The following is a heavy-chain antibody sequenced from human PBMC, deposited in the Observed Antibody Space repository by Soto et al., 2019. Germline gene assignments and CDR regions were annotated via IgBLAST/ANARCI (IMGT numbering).Heavy chain of an antibody. CDR3: ASASSSPPGLDY. CDR2: IYHSGST. J-gene: IGHJ4*02. D-gene: IGHD6-13*01. V-gene: IGHV4-4*02. CDR1: GGSISSSNW. Sequence: SETLSLTCAVSGGSISSSNWWSWVRHPPGKGLEWIGEIYHSGSTNYNPSLKSRVTISVDKSKNQFSLKLSSVTAADTAVYYCASASSSPPGLDYWGQGTLVTVSS.